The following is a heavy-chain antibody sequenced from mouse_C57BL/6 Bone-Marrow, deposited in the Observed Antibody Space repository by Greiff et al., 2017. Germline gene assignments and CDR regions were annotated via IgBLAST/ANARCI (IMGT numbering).Heavy chain of an antibody. CDR1: GFNIKDDY. Sequence: VQLQQSGAELVRPGASVKLSCTASGFNIKDDYMHWVKQRPEQGLEWIGWIDPENGDTEYASKFQGKATITADPASNTAYLQLSSLTSEDTAVYYCTTYYYVFAYWGQGTLVTVSA. CDR2: IDPENGDT. V-gene: IGHV14-4*01. D-gene: IGHD1-1*01. J-gene: IGHJ3*01. CDR3: TTYYYVFAY.